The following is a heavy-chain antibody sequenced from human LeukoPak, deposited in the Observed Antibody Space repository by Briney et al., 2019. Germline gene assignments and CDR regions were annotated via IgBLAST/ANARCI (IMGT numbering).Heavy chain of an antibody. J-gene: IGHJ4*02. CDR2: IIPILGIA. CDR3: AGGPDGSGSYGSDY. V-gene: IGHV1-69*04. CDR1: GGTFSSYA. D-gene: IGHD3-10*01. Sequence: ASVKVSCKASGGTFSSYAISWVRQAPGQGLEWMGRIIPILGIANYAQKFQGRVTITADKSTSTAYMELSSLRSEDTAVYYCAGGPDGSGSYGSDYWGQGTLVTVSS.